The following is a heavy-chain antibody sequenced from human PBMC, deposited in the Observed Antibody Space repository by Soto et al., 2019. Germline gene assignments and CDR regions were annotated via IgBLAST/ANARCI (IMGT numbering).Heavy chain of an antibody. CDR2: ISSSSSYI. CDR1: GFTFSIYS. J-gene: IGHJ3*02. D-gene: IGHD6-19*01. V-gene: IGHV3-21*01. CDR3: ARGKIAVAGIGRGDFDI. Sequence: LRLSFSASGFTFSIYSMNLVRHAPVNGLEWVSSISSSSSYIYYSDSVKGRFTISRDNAKNSLYLQMNSLRAEDTAVYYCARGKIAVAGIGRGDFDIWGKGTMVTVSS.